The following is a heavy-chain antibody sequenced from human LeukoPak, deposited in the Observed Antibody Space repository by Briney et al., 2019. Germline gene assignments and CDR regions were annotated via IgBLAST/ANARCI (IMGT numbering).Heavy chain of an antibody. V-gene: IGHV3-21*01. CDR2: IGSSSSYI. Sequence: GGSLRLSCAASGFTFSSYSMKWVRQALGKGLEWVSYIGSSSSYIYYADSVKGRFTISRDNAENSLYLQMNSLRAEDTAVYYCARDSRTGSFDYWGQGTLVTVSS. CDR3: ARDSRTGSFDY. CDR1: GFTFSSYS. J-gene: IGHJ4*02. D-gene: IGHD2-8*02.